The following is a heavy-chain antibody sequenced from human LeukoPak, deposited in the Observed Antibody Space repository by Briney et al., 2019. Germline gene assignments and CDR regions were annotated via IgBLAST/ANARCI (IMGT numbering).Heavy chain of an antibody. J-gene: IGHJ4*02. CDR2: ISAYNGNT. D-gene: IGHD6-13*01. CDR3: ARDRIAAAGPRFDY. CDR1: GYTFTSYD. V-gene: IGHV1-18*01. Sequence: ASVKVSCKASGYTFTSYDINWVRQATGQGLEWMGWISAYNGNTNYAQKLQGRVTMTTDTSTSTAYMELRSLRSDDTAVYYCARDRIAAAGPRFDYWGQGTLVTVSS.